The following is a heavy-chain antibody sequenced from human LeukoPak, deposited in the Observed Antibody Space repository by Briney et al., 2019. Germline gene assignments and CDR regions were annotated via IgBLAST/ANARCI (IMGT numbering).Heavy chain of an antibody. CDR3: ARMATGGYAYDY. D-gene: IGHD5-12*01. Sequence: SGPALVKPTQTLTLTCTFSGFSLSTRGMCVSWIRQPPGKALEWLARIDWDDDKYSSTSLKTRLTISKDTSKNQVVLTMTNMDLVDTATYYCARMATGGYAYDYWGQGTLVTVSS. V-gene: IGHV2-70*11. CDR1: GFSLSTRGMC. J-gene: IGHJ4*02. CDR2: IDWDDDK.